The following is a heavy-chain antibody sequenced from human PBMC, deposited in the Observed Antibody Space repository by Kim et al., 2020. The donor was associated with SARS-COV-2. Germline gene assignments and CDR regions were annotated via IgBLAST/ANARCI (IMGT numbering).Heavy chain of an antibody. V-gene: IGHV3-7*01. D-gene: IGHD2-2*03. CDR2: IKQDGSDR. J-gene: IGHJ3*01. Sequence: GGSLRLSCAVSGFTFSGHWMSWVRQAPGKGLEWVANIKQDGSDRYFADSVKGRFTISRDNAKNSLYLQMNRLRSDDTAVYYCAREGDTSVDTVVVPAGETAAFDVGGRETMVTVSS. CDR3: AREGDTSVDTVVVPAGETAAFDV. CDR1: GFTFSGHW.